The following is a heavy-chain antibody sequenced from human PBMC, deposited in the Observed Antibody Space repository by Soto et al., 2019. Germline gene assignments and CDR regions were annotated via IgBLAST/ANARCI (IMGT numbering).Heavy chain of an antibody. CDR3: ARDSGFGELLFYYYGMDI. CDR2: ISYDGSKK. V-gene: IGHV3-30*04. J-gene: IGHJ6*02. Sequence: PGGFLRLSCAASGFTFSENAFHWVRQAPGKGLEWVAVISYDGSKKYFADSVKGRFTISRDNSKDTLYLQMNSLRAEDTAVYYCARDSGFGELLFYYYGMDIWGQGTTVTVSS. CDR1: GFTFSENA. D-gene: IGHD3-10*01.